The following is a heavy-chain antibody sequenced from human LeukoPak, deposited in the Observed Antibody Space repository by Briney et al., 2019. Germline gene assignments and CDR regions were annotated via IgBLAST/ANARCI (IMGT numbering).Heavy chain of an antibody. CDR1: GFTFSSYW. CDR3: AVVPAARYYMDV. Sequence: PGGSLRLSCAASGFTFSSYWMHWVRQAPGKGLVWVSRINSDGSSTSYADSVKGRFTISRDNAKNTLYLQMNSLRAEDTAVYYCAVVPAARYYMDVWGKGTTVTISS. V-gene: IGHV3-74*01. CDR2: INSDGSST. J-gene: IGHJ6*03. D-gene: IGHD2-2*01.